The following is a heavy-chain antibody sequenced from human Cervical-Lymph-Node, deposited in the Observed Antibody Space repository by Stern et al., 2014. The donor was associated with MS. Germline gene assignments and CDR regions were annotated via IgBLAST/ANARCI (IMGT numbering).Heavy chain of an antibody. J-gene: IGHJ5*01. CDR2: IYGDCTT. CDR3: ARTGDPWFDS. CDR1: GFSLSSGAVA. V-gene: IGHV2-5*02. D-gene: IGHD1-1*01. Sequence: QVTLKESGPSLVKPTETLTLTCKFSGFSLSSGAVAVAWIRQPPGKALEWLGLIYGDCTTYYRPYLRTRFTVTKDASRDHVVLIMPNMDPVDTATYYCARTGDPWFDSWGQGTLVTVSS.